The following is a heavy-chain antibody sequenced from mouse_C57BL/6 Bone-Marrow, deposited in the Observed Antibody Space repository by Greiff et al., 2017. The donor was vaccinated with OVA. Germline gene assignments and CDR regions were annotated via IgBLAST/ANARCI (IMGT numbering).Heavy chain of an antibody. CDR2: IDPENGDT. CDR3: TTPSPSNVDV. Sequence: VQLQQSGAELVRPGASVKLSCTASGFNIKDDYMHWVKQRPEQGLEWIGWIDPENGDTEYASKFQGKATITADTSSNTAYLQLSSLTSEDTAVYYCTTPSPSNVDVWGTGTTVTVSS. J-gene: IGHJ1*03. V-gene: IGHV14-4*01. CDR1: GFNIKDDY.